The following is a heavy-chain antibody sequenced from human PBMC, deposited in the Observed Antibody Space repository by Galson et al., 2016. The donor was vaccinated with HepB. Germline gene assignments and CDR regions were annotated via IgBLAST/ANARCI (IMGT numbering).Heavy chain of an antibody. V-gene: IGHV3-23*01. CDR2: ISSSGYST. J-gene: IGHJ6*04. CDR3: VKVASSGGRAPYGMDV. Sequence: SLRLSCAASGFTFINYAMTWVRQAPGKGLEWVSGISSSGYSTYYADSVKGRFTISRDNSKNTLYVQMNSLRVEDMAVYYCVKVASSGGRAPYGMDVWGKGTTVTVSS. D-gene: IGHD6-19*01. CDR1: GFTFINYA.